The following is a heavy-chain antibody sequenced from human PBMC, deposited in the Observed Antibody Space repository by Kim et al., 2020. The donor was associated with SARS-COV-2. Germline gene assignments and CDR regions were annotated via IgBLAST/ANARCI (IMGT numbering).Heavy chain of an antibody. Sequence: ASVKVSCKASGYTFTGYYMHWGRQAPGQGLEWMGWINPNSGGTNYAQNFQGRVTMTRDTSISTAYMDLTRLRSDDTAMYYCARGFYGDYPSNWFDPWGQGTLVTVSS. J-gene: IGHJ5*02. D-gene: IGHD4-17*01. CDR1: GYTFTGYY. CDR2: INPNSGGT. CDR3: ARGFYGDYPSNWFDP. V-gene: IGHV1-2*02.